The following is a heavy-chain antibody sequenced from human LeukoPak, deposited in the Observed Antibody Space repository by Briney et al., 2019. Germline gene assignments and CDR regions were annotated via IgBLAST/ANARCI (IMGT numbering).Heavy chain of an antibody. V-gene: IGHV3-33*01. CDR1: GFTFSNYG. CDR3: ARANYGSGSNYYYGMDV. Sequence: GGSLRLSCVASGFTFSNYGMHWVRQAPGKGLEWVAVIWSDGSNKYYADSVKGRFTISRDNSKNTLYLQMNSLRAEDTAVYYCARANYGSGSNYYYGMDVWGQGTSVTVSS. D-gene: IGHD3-10*01. CDR2: IWSDGSNK. J-gene: IGHJ6*02.